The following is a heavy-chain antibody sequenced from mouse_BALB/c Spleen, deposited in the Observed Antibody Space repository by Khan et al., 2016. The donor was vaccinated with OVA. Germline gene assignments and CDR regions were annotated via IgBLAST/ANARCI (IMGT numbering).Heavy chain of an antibody. Sequence: QVQLQQSGPELVKPGASVKMSCKATGYTFTDFLISWVKQRKGQGLEWIGEIYPGSGYTYYNEKFKGKATLTSDKSSNTAYMQLSNLTSEDSAAYFCARAGYGGFAFWGQGTLVTVSA. CDR3: ARAGYGGFAF. V-gene: IGHV1-81*01. CDR1: GYTFTDFL. J-gene: IGHJ3*01. CDR2: IYPGSGYT. D-gene: IGHD3-2*02.